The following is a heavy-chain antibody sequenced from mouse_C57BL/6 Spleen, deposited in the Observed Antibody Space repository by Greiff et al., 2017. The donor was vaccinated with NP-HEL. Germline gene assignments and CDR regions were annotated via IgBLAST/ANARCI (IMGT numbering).Heavy chain of an antibody. V-gene: IGHV1-53*01. CDR2: INPSNGGT. CDR3: ARSTTVGADGYFDG. Sequence: QVQLQQPGTELVKPGASVKLSCKASGYTFTSYWMHWVKQRPGQGLEWIGNINPSNGGTNYNEKFKSKATLTVDKSSSTAYMQLSSLTSEDSAVYYGARSTTVGADGYFDGWGTGTTVTVSA. J-gene: IGHJ1*03. CDR1: GYTFTSYW. D-gene: IGHD1-1*01.